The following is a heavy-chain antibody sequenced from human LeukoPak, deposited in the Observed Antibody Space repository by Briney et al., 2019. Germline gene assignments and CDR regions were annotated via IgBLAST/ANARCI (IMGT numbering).Heavy chain of an antibody. CDR2: IYPGDPDT. Sequence: GESLQISCKGSGYRFTTYWICWVRQMPGKGLEWMGIIYPGDPDTRYSPSFQGQVTISADKSISTAYLQWSSLKASDTAMYYCARRSGSSRNFDYWGQGTLVTVSS. CDR3: ARRSGSSRNFDY. D-gene: IGHD6-6*01. CDR1: GYRFTTYW. V-gene: IGHV5-51*01. J-gene: IGHJ4*02.